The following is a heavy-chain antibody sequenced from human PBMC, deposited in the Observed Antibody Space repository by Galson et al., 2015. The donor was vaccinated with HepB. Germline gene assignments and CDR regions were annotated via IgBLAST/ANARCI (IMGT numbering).Heavy chain of an antibody. CDR2: INPSGGST. V-gene: IGHV1-46*01. D-gene: IGHD4-17*01. Sequence: SVKVSCKASGYTFTSYYMHWVRQAPGQGLEWMGIINPSGGSTSYAQKFQGRVTMTRDTSTSTVYMELSSLRSEDTAVYYCAGGAHRLRLYYYYGMDVWGQGTTVTVSS. J-gene: IGHJ6*02. CDR1: GYTFTSYY. CDR3: AGGAHRLRLYYYYGMDV.